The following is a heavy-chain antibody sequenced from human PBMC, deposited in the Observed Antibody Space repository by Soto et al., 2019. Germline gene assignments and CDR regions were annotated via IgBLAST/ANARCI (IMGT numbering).Heavy chain of an antibody. D-gene: IGHD2-21*02. Sequence: QVHLVESGGGVVQPGTSLRLSCAASGFTFSSYGMHWVRQAPGKGLEWVALISYDGSKKYFVDSVRGRFTISRDNSKNSLYLQMNSLRAEDTAVYYCAKDFVVVTDKDYYYGMDVWGQGTTVTVSS. V-gene: IGHV3-30*18. CDR3: AKDFVVVTDKDYYYGMDV. CDR1: GFTFSSYG. CDR2: ISYDGSKK. J-gene: IGHJ6*02.